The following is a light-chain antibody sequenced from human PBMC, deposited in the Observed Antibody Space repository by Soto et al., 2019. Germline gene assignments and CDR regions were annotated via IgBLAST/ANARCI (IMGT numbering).Light chain of an antibody. V-gene: IGKV3-15*01. Sequence: DIVMTQSPLSLPVTPGEAASISCRASQSVSSNLAWYQQKPGQAPRLLIYGASTRATGIPARFSGSGSGTEFTLTISSLQSEDFAVYYCQQYNDWPRTFGQGTKVDIK. CDR1: QSVSSN. CDR2: GAS. J-gene: IGKJ1*01. CDR3: QQYNDWPRT.